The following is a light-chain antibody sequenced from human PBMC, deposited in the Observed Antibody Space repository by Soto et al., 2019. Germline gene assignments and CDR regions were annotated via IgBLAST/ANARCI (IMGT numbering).Light chain of an antibody. J-gene: IGKJ2*03. Sequence: EIVLTQSPGTLSLSPGERATLSCRASQSVSSSYLAWYQQTPGQAPRLLIYDASSRATGIPDRFSGSGSGTDFTLTISRLEPEDSAVYYCQQYGTSPYSFGQGTKLEIK. V-gene: IGKV3-20*01. CDR1: QSVSSSY. CDR3: QQYGTSPYS. CDR2: DAS.